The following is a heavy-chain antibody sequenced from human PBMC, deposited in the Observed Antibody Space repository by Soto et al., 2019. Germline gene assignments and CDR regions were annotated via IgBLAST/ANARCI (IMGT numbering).Heavy chain of an antibody. CDR3: ARHAHATYSSGWYVECVFDI. D-gene: IGHD6-19*01. J-gene: IGHJ3*02. Sequence: VLDGKSRDRSCHRVWKRQTPGKGLEWIGSIYYSGSTYYNPSLKSRVTISVDTSKNQFSLKLSSVTAADTAVYYCARHAHATYSSGWYVECVFDILGQGTMVTVSS. CDR2: IYYSGST. CDR1: DGKSRDRSCH. V-gene: IGHV4-39*01.